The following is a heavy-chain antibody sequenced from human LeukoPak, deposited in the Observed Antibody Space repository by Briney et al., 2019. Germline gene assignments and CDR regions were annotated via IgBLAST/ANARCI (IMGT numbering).Heavy chain of an antibody. Sequence: ASVKVSCKASGYTFTGYYMHWVRQAPGQGLEWMGWINPNSGGTNYAQKLRGRVTMTRDTSISTAYMELSRLRSDDTAVYYCARGNRIAAAGTDAFDIWGQGTMVTVSS. CDR1: GYTFTGYY. V-gene: IGHV1-2*02. J-gene: IGHJ3*02. CDR3: ARGNRIAAAGTDAFDI. CDR2: INPNSGGT. D-gene: IGHD6-13*01.